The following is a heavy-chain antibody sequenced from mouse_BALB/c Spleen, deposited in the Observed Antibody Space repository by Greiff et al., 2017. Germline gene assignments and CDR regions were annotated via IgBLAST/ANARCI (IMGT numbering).Heavy chain of an antibody. V-gene: IGHV5-12-1*01. D-gene: IGHD2-14*01. J-gene: IGHJ2*01. CDR1: GFAFSSYD. Sequence: DVMLVESGGGLVQPGGSRKLSCAASGFAFSSYDMSWVRQTPEKRLEWVAYISSGGGSTYYPDTVKGRFTISRDNAKNTLYLQMSSLKSEDTAMYYCARPYRYDEDYFDYWGQGTTLTVSS. CDR3: ARPYRYDEDYFDY. CDR2: ISSGGGST.